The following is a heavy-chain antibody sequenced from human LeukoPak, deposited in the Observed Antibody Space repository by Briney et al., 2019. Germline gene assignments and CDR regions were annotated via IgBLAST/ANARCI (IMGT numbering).Heavy chain of an antibody. J-gene: IGHJ4*02. CDR1: GGSFNGYY. CDR2: IDHSGRT. CDR3: ARKSIVTAGRKPYDY. Sequence: SETLSLTCAVYGGSFNGYYWSWIRQSPGKGLEWIGEIDHSGRTNSNPSLKSRVIMSVDMSKNQFSLRLTSVTAADTAIYYCARKSIVTAGRKPYDYWDQGTLVTVSS. D-gene: IGHD6-13*01. V-gene: IGHV4-34*01.